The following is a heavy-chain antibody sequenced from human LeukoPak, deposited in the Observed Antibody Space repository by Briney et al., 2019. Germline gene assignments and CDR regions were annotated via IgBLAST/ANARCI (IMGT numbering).Heavy chain of an antibody. CDR2: IRYDGSNE. D-gene: IGHD5-12*01. V-gene: IGHV3-30*02. J-gene: IGHJ4*02. CDR1: GFTFTNNA. CDR3: AGGYGADY. Sequence: QPGGSLRLSCTASGFTFTNNAMHWVRQPPGKGLEWVAFIRYDGSNEYYVDSVKGRFTISRDNSISTVYLQMNSLKAEDTAVYYCAGGYGADYWGQGTLVTVSS.